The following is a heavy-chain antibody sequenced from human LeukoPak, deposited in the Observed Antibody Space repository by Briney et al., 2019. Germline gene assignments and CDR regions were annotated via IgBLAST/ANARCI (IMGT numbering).Heavy chain of an antibody. D-gene: IGHD6-13*01. V-gene: IGHV4-34*01. CDR1: GGSFSGYY. CDR3: ARLRRTAAGTYFDY. J-gene: IGHJ4*02. CDR2: INHSGST. Sequence: SETLSLTCAVYGGSFSGYYWSWIRQPPGKGLEWIGEINHSGSTNYNPSLKSRVTISVDTSKNQFSLKLSSVTAADTAVYYCARLRRTAAGTYFDYWGQGTLVTVSS.